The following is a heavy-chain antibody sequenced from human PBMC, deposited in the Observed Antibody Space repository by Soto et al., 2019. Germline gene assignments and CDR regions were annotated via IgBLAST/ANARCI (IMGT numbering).Heavy chain of an antibody. Sequence: EVQLVESGGGLVQPGGSLRLSCAASGFTFSSYSMNWVRQAPGKGLEWVSYISSSSSTIYYADSVKGRFTISRDNAKNSLYLQMNSLRAEDTAVYYCARDSDDSSGYCLLGVYYFDYWGQGTLVTVSS. CDR3: ARDSDDSSGYCLLGVYYFDY. CDR1: GFTFSSYS. CDR2: ISSSSSTI. V-gene: IGHV3-48*01. D-gene: IGHD3-22*01. J-gene: IGHJ4*02.